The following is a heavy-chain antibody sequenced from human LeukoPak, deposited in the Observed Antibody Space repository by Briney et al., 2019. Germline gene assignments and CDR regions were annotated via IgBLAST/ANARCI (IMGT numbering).Heavy chain of an antibody. CDR3: ARGATYYYYMDV. J-gene: IGHJ6*03. V-gene: IGHV4-59*01. CDR1: GGSISSYY. CDR2: IYYSGST. Sequence: SETLSLTCTVSGGSISSYYWSWIRQPPGKGLEWIGYIYYSGSTNYNPSLKSRVTISVDTSKNQFSLKLSSVTAADTAVYYCARGATYYYYMDVWGKGTTVTISS.